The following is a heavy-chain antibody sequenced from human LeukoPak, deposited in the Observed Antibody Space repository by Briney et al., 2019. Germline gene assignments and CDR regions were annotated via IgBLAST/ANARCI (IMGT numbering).Heavy chain of an antibody. Sequence: GGSLRLSCAASGFTFSSYWMHWVRQAPGKGLVWVSRINSDGSSTSYADSVKGRFSISRDNAKNTLYLQMNSLRAEDTAVYYCARVRYYDFWSGYYRSEENAFDIWGQGTMVTVSS. J-gene: IGHJ3*02. CDR2: INSDGSST. CDR1: GFTFSSYW. CDR3: ARVRYYDFWSGYYRSEENAFDI. V-gene: IGHV3-74*01. D-gene: IGHD3-3*01.